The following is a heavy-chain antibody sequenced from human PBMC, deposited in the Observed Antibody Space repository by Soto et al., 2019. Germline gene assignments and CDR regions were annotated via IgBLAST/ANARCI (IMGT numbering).Heavy chain of an antibody. CDR2: INAGNGNT. D-gene: IGHD1-26*01. CDR3: AREMGGTDY. Sequence: GASVKVSCKASGYTFTSYAMHWVRQAPGQRLEWMGWINAGNGNTKYSQKFQGRVTITRDTSTSTVYMEVSRLRFEDTAVYYCAREMGGTDYWGQGTLVTVSS. CDR1: GYTFTSYA. J-gene: IGHJ4*02. V-gene: IGHV1-3*01.